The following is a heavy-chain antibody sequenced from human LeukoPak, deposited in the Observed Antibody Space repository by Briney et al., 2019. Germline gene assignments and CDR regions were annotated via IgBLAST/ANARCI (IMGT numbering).Heavy chain of an antibody. J-gene: IGHJ4*02. V-gene: IGHV1-69*02. D-gene: IGHD2-2*01. CDR1: GGTFSSYT. Sequence: SVKVPCKASGGTFSSYTIGWVRQAPGQGLEWMGRIIPILGIANYAQKFQGRVTITADKSTSTAYMELSSLRSEDTAVYYCAIPYCSSTSCYDYWGQGTLVTVSS. CDR2: IIPILGIA. CDR3: AIPYCSSTSCYDY.